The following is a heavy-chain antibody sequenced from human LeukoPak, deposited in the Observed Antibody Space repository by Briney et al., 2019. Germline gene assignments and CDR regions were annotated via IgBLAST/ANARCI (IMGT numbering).Heavy chain of an antibody. D-gene: IGHD6-13*01. J-gene: IGHJ4*02. Sequence: PGGSLRLSCAASGFTFSSYSMNWVRQAPGKGLEWVSSISSSSSYIYYADSVKGRFTISRDNAKNSLYLQMNSLRAEDTAVYYCARAKAAAVVEIVKRSIDYGGQGTLGTVS. V-gene: IGHV3-21*01. CDR3: ARAKAAAVVEIVKRSIDY. CDR1: GFTFSSYS. CDR2: ISSSSSYI.